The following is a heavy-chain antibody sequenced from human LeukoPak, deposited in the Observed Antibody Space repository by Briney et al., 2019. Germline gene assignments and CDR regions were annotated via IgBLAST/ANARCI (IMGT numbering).Heavy chain of an antibody. CDR3: ARGRGPGTISDY. CDR1: GYTFTSYD. J-gene: IGHJ4*02. V-gene: IGHV1-8*01. Sequence: ASVTVSCKASGYTFTSYDINWVRQATGQGLEWMGWMNPNSGNTGYAQKFQGRVTMTRNTSISTAYMELSSLRSEDTAVYYCARGRGPGTISDYWGQGTLVTVSS. D-gene: IGHD3-10*01. CDR2: MNPNSGNT.